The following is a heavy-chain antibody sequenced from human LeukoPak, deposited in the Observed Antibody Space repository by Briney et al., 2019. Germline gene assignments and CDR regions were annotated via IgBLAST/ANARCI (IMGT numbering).Heavy chain of an antibody. CDR3: ARHRVYSSSSPITY. V-gene: IGHV4-59*08. Sequence: SETLSLTCSVSGGSISSLYWSWIRQPPGKGLEWIGYIYYTGSTNYNPSLKSRVTIFVDMSKNQFSLRLSSVTAADTALYYCARHRVYSSSSPITYWGQGSLVTVSS. CDR2: IYYTGST. CDR1: GGSISSLY. D-gene: IGHD6-6*01. J-gene: IGHJ4*02.